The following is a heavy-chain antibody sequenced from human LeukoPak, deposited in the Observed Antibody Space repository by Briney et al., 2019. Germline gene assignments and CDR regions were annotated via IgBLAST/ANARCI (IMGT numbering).Heavy chain of an antibody. CDR3: AKISDYGDYVAY. J-gene: IGHJ4*02. D-gene: IGHD4-17*01. CDR2: IWYDGSNK. CDR1: GFTYSSYG. Sequence: GGSLRLSCAASGFTYSSYGMHWVRQAPGKGLEWVAVIWYDGSNKYYADSVKGRFTISRDNSKNTLYLQMNSLRAEDTAVYYCAKISDYGDYVAYWGQGTLVTVSS. V-gene: IGHV3-33*06.